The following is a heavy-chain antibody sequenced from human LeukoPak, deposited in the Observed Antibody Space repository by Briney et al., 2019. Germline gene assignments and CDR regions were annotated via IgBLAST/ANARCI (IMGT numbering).Heavy chain of an antibody. CDR3: ARRRGYSYGRGAFDI. J-gene: IGHJ3*02. Sequence: PSETLSLTCAVDGGSFSGYYWSWIRQPPGKGMEWIGEINHSGSTNYNPSLKSRVTISLDTTKNQFSLKLSSVTAADTAVYYCARRRGYSYGRGAFDIWGQGTMVTVSS. CDR2: INHSGST. CDR1: GGSFSGYY. V-gene: IGHV4-34*01. D-gene: IGHD5-18*01.